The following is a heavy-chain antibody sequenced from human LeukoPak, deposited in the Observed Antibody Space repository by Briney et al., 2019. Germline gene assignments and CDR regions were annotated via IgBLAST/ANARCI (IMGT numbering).Heavy chain of an antibody. CDR2: IYPGDSDT. CDR3: ASTRFLEWSLNIDAFDI. D-gene: IGHD3-3*01. V-gene: IGHV5-51*01. CDR1: GYSFTSYW. Sequence: GESLKISCKGSGYSFTSYWIGWVRQMPGKGLEWMGIIYPGDSDTRYSPSFQGQVTISVDKSISTAYLQWSSLKASDTAMYYCASTRFLEWSLNIDAFDIWGQGTMVTVSS. J-gene: IGHJ3*02.